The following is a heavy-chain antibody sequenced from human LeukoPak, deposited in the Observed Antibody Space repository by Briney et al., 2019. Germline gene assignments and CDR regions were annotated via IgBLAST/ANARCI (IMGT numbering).Heavy chain of an antibody. J-gene: IGHJ4*02. V-gene: IGHV3-23*01. D-gene: IGHD7-27*01. CDR1: GFTFSSYT. Sequence: GSLRLSCAASGFTFSSYTMSWVRQAPGKGLEWVSTITTSDGNAYYADSVKGRFTVSRDNSKNTLFLQMNSLRAEDTTVYYCAKDGGLWVSAHWGDSWGRGTLVTVSS. CDR3: AKDGGLWVSAHWGDS. CDR2: ITTSDGNA.